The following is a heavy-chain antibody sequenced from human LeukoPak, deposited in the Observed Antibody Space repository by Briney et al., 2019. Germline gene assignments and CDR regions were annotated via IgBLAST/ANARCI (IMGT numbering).Heavy chain of an antibody. J-gene: IGHJ4*02. CDR1: AFTFSSYA. D-gene: IGHD6-19*01. CDR3: ATGSDWESSSGPDY. Sequence: PGGSLRLSCAASAFTFSSYAMHWVRQAPGKGLEGVAVISYDGSNKYYADSVKGRFTISRDNSKNTLYLQMNSLRAEDTAVYYCATGSDWESSSGPDYWGQGTLVTVSS. CDR2: ISYDGSNK. V-gene: IGHV3-30*04.